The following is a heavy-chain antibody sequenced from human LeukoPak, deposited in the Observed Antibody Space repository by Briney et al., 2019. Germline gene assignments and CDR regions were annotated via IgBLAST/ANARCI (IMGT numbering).Heavy chain of an antibody. Sequence: ASVKLSCKGSGYVFTDLYIHWVQLAPGKGLEWMGRVDPADGETIHSEKFQGRLTITADTSIDTSFVDLRSLTSDDTAVYFCGTAVVGRQPSDWGQGSLVTVSS. CDR3: GTAVVGRQPSD. CDR1: GYVFTDLY. V-gene: IGHV1-69-2*01. D-gene: IGHD6-6*01. J-gene: IGHJ1*01. CDR2: VDPADGET.